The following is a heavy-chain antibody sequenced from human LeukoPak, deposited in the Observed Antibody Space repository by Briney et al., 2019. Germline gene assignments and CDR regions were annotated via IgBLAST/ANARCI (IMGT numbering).Heavy chain of an antibody. Sequence: GGSLRLSCAASGFTVSSSYMTWVRQAPGKGLEWVSVVYRGGSTYYADSVKGRFTISRDNSRNTLYLQMSSLRAEDTAVYYCARRYYSMDVWGQGTTVTVSS. CDR3: ARRYYSMDV. V-gene: IGHV3-66*04. J-gene: IGHJ6*02. CDR1: GFTVSSSY. CDR2: VYRGGST.